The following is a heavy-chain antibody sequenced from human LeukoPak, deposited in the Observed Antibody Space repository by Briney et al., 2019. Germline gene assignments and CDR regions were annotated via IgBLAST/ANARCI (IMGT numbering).Heavy chain of an antibody. Sequence: ASVKVSCTASGYTFTGYYMHWVRQAPGQGLEWMGWINPNSGGTNYAQEFQGRVTMTRDTSISTAYMELSRLRSDDTAVYYCARGADTAMVPDDYWGQGTLVTVSS. V-gene: IGHV1-2*02. D-gene: IGHD5-18*01. J-gene: IGHJ4*02. CDR1: GYTFTGYY. CDR2: INPNSGGT. CDR3: ARGADTAMVPDDY.